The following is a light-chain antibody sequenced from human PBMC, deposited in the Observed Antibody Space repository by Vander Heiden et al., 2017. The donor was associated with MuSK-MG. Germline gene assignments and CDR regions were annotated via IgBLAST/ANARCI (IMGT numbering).Light chain of an antibody. Sequence: SSELTQDPAVSVALGQTVRITCQGDSLRIYYASWYQQKPGQAPVLVIYGKNNRPSGIPDRFSGSSSGNTASLTITGAQAEDEADYYCNSRDISGDHVVFGGGTKLTVL. CDR3: NSRDISGDHVV. V-gene: IGLV3-19*01. CDR2: GKN. CDR1: SLRIYY. J-gene: IGLJ2*01.